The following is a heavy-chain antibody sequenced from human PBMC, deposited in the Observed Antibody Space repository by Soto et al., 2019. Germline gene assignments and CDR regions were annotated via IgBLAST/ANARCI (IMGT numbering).Heavy chain of an antibody. D-gene: IGHD5-18*01. CDR2: INPNSGGT. CDR1: GYTFTGYY. J-gene: IGHJ3*02. V-gene: IGHV1-2*04. Sequence: ASVKVSCKASGYTFTGYYMHWVRQAPGQGLEWMGWINPNSGGTNYAQKFQGWVTMTRDTSISTAYMELSRLGSDDTAVYYCARDRVDTAMPSVALHAFDIWGQGTMVTVSS. CDR3: ARDRVDTAMPSVALHAFDI.